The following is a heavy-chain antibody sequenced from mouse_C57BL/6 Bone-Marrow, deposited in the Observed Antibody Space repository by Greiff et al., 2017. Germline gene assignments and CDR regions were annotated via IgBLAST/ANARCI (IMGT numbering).Heavy chain of an antibody. CDR3: ARGGNGYCFDC. D-gene: IGHD2-2*01. CDR2: IYPGDGDT. CDR1: GYAFSSSW. Sequence: VQLQQSGPELVKPGASVKISCKASGYAFSSSWMNWVKQRPGKGLEWIGRIYPGDGDTNYNGKFKGKATLTADKSSSTAYMQLSSLTSEDSAVYFCARGGNGYCFDCWGQGTTLTVSS. V-gene: IGHV1-82*01. J-gene: IGHJ2*01.